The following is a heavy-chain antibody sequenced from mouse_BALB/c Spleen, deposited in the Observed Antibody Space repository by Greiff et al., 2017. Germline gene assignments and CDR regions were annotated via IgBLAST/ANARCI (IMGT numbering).Heavy chain of an antibody. Sequence: QVQLQQSGAELVRPGSSVKISCKASGYAFSSYWMNWVKQRPGQGLEWIGQIYTGDGDTNYNGKFKGKATLTADKSSSTAYMQLSSLTSEDSAVYFCARSPMITNYFDYWGQGTTLTVSS. CDR2: IYTGDGDT. CDR1: GYAFSSYW. CDR3: ARSPMITNYFDY. V-gene: IGHV1-80*01. D-gene: IGHD2-4*01. J-gene: IGHJ2*01.